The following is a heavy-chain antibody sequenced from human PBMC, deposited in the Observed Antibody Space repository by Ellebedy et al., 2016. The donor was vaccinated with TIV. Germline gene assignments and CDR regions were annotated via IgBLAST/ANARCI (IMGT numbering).Heavy chain of an antibody. CDR1: GFTFTTYW. D-gene: IGHD1-1*01. Sequence: GESLKISCAASGFTFTTYWMHWARQAPGKGPVWISRIDSDGSTTYADSVQGRFTISRDNSKNTLSLQMNSLRGEDSAVYYCARDAVQRYFYGVGVWGQGTTVTVSS. CDR3: ARDAVQRYFYGVGV. J-gene: IGHJ6*02. CDR2: IDSDGST. V-gene: IGHV3-74*01.